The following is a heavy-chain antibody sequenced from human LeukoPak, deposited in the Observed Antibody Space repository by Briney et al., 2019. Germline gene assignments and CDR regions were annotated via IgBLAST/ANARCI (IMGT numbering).Heavy chain of an antibody. V-gene: IGHV4-59*01. CDR1: GGAISSYY. D-gene: IGHD1-26*01. J-gene: IGHJ4*02. CDR2: IYYSGST. Sequence: PSETLSLTCTVSGGAISSYYWSWIRQPPGKGLEWIGYIYYSGSTNYNPSLKSRVTISVGTSKNQFSLKLSSVTAADTAVYYCARGIVGAGGYYFDYWGQGTLVTVSS. CDR3: ARGIVGAGGYYFDY.